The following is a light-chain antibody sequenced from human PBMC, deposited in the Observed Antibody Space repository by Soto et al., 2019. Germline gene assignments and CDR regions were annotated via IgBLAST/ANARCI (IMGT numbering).Light chain of an antibody. CDR3: KQCASSPLR. Sequence: EIVWTQSPGTLSLSPGERATLSCRASQSVSNNYVAWYQQKPGQAPRLLIYDASSRATGIPDRFSGSGSGTDFTLTISRLELEDFGVYYCKQCASSPLRFGEGTRVVIK. J-gene: IGKJ1*01. V-gene: IGKV3-20*01. CDR1: QSVSNNY. CDR2: DAS.